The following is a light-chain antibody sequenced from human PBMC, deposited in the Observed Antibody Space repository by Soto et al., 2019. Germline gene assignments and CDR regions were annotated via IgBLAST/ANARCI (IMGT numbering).Light chain of an antibody. CDR2: DVN. J-gene: IGLJ3*02. CDR1: SSDGGAYNY. Sequence: QSALTQPASVSGSPGQSITISCTGTSSDGGAYNYVSWCQHHPGKAPKLIIYDVNNRPSGVSNRFSGSKSGKTASLTISGLQAHDEAYYYCTSYTTSSTGVFGGGTKRTVL. V-gene: IGLV2-14*03. CDR3: TSYTTSSTGV.